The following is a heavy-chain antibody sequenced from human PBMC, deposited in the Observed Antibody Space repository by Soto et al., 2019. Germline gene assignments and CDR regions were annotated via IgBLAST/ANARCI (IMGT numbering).Heavy chain of an antibody. CDR2: ISAYSDNT. Sequence: QVHLVQSGAEVKKPGASVKVSCKASGYTFITYGFSWVRQAPGQGLEWMGWISAYSDNTNYAQKLQGRLTMTTDTSTSTAYMELRSLRSDDTAVYYCARRAWENSDAFDIWGQGTMVTVSS. CDR1: GYTFITYG. D-gene: IGHD1-26*01. CDR3: ARRAWENSDAFDI. J-gene: IGHJ3*02. V-gene: IGHV1-18*04.